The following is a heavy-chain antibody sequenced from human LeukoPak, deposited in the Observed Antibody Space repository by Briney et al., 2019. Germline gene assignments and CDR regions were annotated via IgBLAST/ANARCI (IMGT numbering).Heavy chain of an antibody. CDR3: ARLREDTGDY. V-gene: IGHV5-51*01. D-gene: IGHD2-2*02. CDR1: GSNFTNYW. CDR2: ISPDDSDT. Sequence: GASLQISCKGSGSNFTNYWIGWVRPLPGKGLEWMGIISPDDSDTRYSPSFQGQVTISADKSISTAYLQWSSLKASDTAMYYCARLREDTGDYWGQGTLVTVSS. J-gene: IGHJ4*02.